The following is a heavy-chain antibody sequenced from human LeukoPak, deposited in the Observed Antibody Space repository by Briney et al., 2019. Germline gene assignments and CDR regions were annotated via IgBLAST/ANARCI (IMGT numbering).Heavy chain of an antibody. CDR3: AKDRRGDYRYGYIDY. J-gene: IGHJ4*02. V-gene: IGHV3-30*18. CDR2: ISYDGSNK. CDR1: GFTFSSYG. Sequence: GRSLRLSCAASGFTFSSYGMHWVRQAPGKGLEWVAVISYDGSNKYYADSVKGRFTISRDNSKNTLYLQMNSLRAEDTAVYYCAKDRRGDYRYGYIDYWGQGTLVTVSS. D-gene: IGHD5-18*01.